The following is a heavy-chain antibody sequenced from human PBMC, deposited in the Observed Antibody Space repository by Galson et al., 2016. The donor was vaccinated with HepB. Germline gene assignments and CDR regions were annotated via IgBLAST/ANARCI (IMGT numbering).Heavy chain of an antibody. Sequence: SLRLSCAASGFTFSSYAMSWVRQAPGKGLEWVSAISGSGGSTYYADSVKGRVTISRDNSKNTLYLQMNSLRAEDTAVYYCAKGLKGRDYYGIDVWGQGTTVTVSS. CDR1: GFTFSSYA. CDR3: AKGLKGRDYYGIDV. J-gene: IGHJ6*02. V-gene: IGHV3-23*01. CDR2: ISGSGGST.